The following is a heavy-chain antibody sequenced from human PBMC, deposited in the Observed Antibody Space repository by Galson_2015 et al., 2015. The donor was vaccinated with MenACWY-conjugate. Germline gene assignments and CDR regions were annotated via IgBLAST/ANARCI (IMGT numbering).Heavy chain of an antibody. CDR3: ARLGGNYRTTSHFDY. V-gene: IGHV3-74*01. CDR1: GFTFSSYW. D-gene: IGHD1-26*01. CDR2: VNSDGSGT. J-gene: IGHJ4*02. Sequence: SLRLSCAASGFTFSSYWMHWVRQAPGKGLVWVSRVNSDGSGTGYADSVKGRFTISRDNAKNTLYLQMNSPRAEDTAVYYCARLGGNYRTTSHFDYWGQGTLVTVS.